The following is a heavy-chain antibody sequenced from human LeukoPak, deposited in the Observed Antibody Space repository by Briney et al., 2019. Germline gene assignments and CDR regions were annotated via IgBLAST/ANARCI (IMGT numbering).Heavy chain of an antibody. D-gene: IGHD3-22*01. CDR1: GGTFISYA. V-gene: IGHV1-69*13. J-gene: IGHJ6*02. CDR2: IIPIFGTA. CDR3: ARDLFKRYYDSSGYYQLYYYGMDV. Sequence: SVKVFCKASGGTFISYAISWVRQAPGQGLEWMGGIIPIFGTANYAQKFQGRVTITADESTSTAYMELSSLRSEDTAVYYCARDLFKRYYDSSGYYQLYYYGMDVWGQGTTVTVSS.